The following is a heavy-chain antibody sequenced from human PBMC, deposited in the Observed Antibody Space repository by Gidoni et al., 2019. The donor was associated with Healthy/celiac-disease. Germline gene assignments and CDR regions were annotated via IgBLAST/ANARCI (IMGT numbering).Heavy chain of an antibody. J-gene: IGHJ4*02. D-gene: IGHD5-12*01. CDR2: ISGSGGST. Sequence: EVQLLESGGGLVQPGGSLRLSCAASGFTFSSYAMSWVRQAPGKGLEWVSAISGSGGSTYYADSVKGRFTISRDNSKNTLYLQMNSLRAEDTAVYYCASREKRGYSGYDHDYWGQGTLVTVSS. V-gene: IGHV3-23*01. CDR3: ASREKRGYSGYDHDY. CDR1: GFTFSSYA.